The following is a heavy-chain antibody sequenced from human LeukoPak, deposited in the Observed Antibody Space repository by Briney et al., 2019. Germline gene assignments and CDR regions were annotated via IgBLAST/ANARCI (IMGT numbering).Heavy chain of an antibody. D-gene: IGHD2-8*01. CDR1: GFTFSSYE. V-gene: IGHV3-73*01. J-gene: IGHJ5*02. CDR2: IRDKGYGHAT. CDR3: TTPNEGNWFDP. Sequence: GGSLRLSCAAYGFTFSSYEMNWVRQASGKGLEWVGRIRDKGYGHATAYAASVKGRFTLSRDDSKNTAYLQMNSLKTEDTALYYCTTPNEGNWFDPWGQGTLVTVSS.